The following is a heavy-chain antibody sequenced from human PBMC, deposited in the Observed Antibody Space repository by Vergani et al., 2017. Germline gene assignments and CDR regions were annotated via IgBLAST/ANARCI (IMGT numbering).Heavy chain of an antibody. V-gene: IGHV3-30*04. J-gene: IGHJ4*02. CDR2: ISYDGSNK. CDR3: ATSLVATMGGAVDY. CDR1: GFTFSSYA. Sequence: QVQLVESGGGVVQPGRSLRLSCAAYGFTFSSYAMHWVRQAPGKGLEWVAVISYDGSNKYYADSVKGRFTISRDNSKNTLYLQMNSLRAEDTAVYYCATSLVATMGGAVDYWGQGTLVTVSS. D-gene: IGHD5-12*01.